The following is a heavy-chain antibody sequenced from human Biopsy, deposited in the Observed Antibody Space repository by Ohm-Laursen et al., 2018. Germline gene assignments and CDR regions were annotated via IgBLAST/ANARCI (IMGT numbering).Heavy chain of an antibody. V-gene: IGHV4-34*08. J-gene: IGHJ4*02. Sequence: TLSLTCVVFGRTFSDYRWTWIRQPPGKGLEWIGQINQSGSTNYNPSLKSRVTISADASKYESSLRLTSVTAADTAVYFCGNEVYGRDYWGLGARVTVSS. CDR1: GRTFSDYR. CDR3: GNEVYGRDY. D-gene: IGHD4-17*01. CDR2: INQSGST.